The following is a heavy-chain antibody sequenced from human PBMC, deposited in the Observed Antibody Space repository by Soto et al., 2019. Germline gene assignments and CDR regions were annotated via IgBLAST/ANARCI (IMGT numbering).Heavy chain of an antibody. V-gene: IGHV3-23*01. Sequence: PGGSLRLSCAASGFTFSSYAMSWVRQAPGKGLEWVSVISGSGGSTYYADSVKGRFTISRDNSKNTLYLQMNSLRAEDTAVYYCANLPATNSLYYFDYWGQGTLVTVS. CDR3: ANLPATNSLYYFDY. CDR1: GFTFSSYA. D-gene: IGHD5-12*01. J-gene: IGHJ4*02. CDR2: ISGSGGST.